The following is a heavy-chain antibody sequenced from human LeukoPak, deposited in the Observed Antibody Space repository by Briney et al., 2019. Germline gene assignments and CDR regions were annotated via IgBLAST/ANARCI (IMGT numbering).Heavy chain of an antibody. V-gene: IGHV1-2*02. CDR3: ARVPLNYGSGSYPYYYYYMDV. D-gene: IGHD3-10*01. CDR1: GYTFTGYY. CDR2: INPNSGGT. Sequence: ASVKVSCKASGYTFTGYYMHWVRQAPGQGLEWMGWINPNSGGTNYAQKLQGRVTMTTDTSTSTAYMELRSLRSDDTAVYYCARVPLNYGSGSYPYYYYYMDVWGKGPRSPSP. J-gene: IGHJ6*03.